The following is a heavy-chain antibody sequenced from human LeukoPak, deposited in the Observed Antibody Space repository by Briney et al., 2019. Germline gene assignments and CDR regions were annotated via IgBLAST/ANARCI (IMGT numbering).Heavy chain of an antibody. D-gene: IGHD3-16*02. CDR2: INPNSGGT. V-gene: IGHV1-2*02. CDR1: GYTFTGYY. Sequence: ASVKVSCKASGYTFTGYYMHWVRQAPGQGLEWMGWINPNSGGTNYAQKFQGRVTMTRDTSISTAYMELSRLRSDDTAVYYCARVLSRMITFGGVIVSRYWGQGTLVTVSS. CDR3: ARVLSRMITFGGVIVSRY. J-gene: IGHJ4*02.